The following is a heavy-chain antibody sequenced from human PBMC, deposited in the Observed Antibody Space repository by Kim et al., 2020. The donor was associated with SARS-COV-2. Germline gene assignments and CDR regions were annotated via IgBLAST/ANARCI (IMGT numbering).Heavy chain of an antibody. J-gene: IGHJ4*02. CDR2: TA. V-gene: IGHV1-69*01. CDR3: ARAEPSVAEY. Sequence: TANYAKKFQGRVTITADESTSTAYMELSSLRSEDTAVYYCARAEPSVAEYWGQGTLVTVSS. D-gene: IGHD2-21*01.